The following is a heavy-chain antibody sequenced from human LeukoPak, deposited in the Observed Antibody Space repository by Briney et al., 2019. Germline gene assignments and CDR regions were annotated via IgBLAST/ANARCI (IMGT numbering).Heavy chain of an antibody. V-gene: IGHV6-1*01. CDR1: GDSVSRNIAA. CDR3: ATDVSAVADY. CDR2: TYYRSKWAF. J-gene: IGHJ4*02. D-gene: IGHD6-13*01. Sequence: SQTLSLTCAISGDSVSRNIAAWNWFRQSPSRGLEWLGRTYYRSKWAFEYAVSVRGRISFNPDTSKNQGSLHLTSVTPQDTALYYCATDVSAVADYWGQGTLVTVSS.